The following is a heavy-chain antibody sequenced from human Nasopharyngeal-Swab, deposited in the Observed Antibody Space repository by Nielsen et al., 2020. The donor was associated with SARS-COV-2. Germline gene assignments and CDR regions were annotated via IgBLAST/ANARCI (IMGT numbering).Heavy chain of an antibody. Sequence: SVKVSCKASGGTFSSYAISWVRQASGQGLEWMGGIIPIFGTANYAQKFQGRVTITADESTSTAYMELSSLRSEDTAVYYCAREGSNTMGFDYWGQGTLVTVSS. CDR1: GGTFSSYA. J-gene: IGHJ4*02. CDR3: AREGSNTMGFDY. CDR2: IIPIFGTA. D-gene: IGHD3-3*01. V-gene: IGHV1-69*13.